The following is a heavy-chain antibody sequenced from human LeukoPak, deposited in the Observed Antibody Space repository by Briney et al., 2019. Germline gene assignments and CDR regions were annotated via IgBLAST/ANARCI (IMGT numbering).Heavy chain of an antibody. D-gene: IGHD2-2*01. CDR2: INHSGTT. CDR3: ASIPGGYCSSTSCFELYFDY. V-gene: IGHV4-34*01. Sequence: SETLSLTCAVYGGSFSGYYWSWIRQPPGKGLEWIGEINHSGTTNYNPSLKSRVTISVDTSKNQFSLKLSSVTAADTAVYYCASIPGGYCSSTSCFELYFDYWGQGTLVTVSS. J-gene: IGHJ4*02. CDR1: GGSFSGYY.